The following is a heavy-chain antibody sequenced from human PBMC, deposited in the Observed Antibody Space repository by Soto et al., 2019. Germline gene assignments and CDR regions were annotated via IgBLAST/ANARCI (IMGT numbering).Heavy chain of an antibody. Sequence: QVQLVQSGAEVKKPGSSVKVSCKASGGTFSSYAISWVRQAPGQGLEWMGGIIPIFGTANYAQKFQGRVTITADKYTSTAYMELSSLRSEDTAVYYCARPIRDCSSTRCYRAPYYGMDVWGQGTTVTVSS. V-gene: IGHV1-69*06. J-gene: IGHJ6*02. CDR1: GGTFSSYA. CDR2: IIPIFGTA. D-gene: IGHD2-2*01. CDR3: ARPIRDCSSTRCYRAPYYGMDV.